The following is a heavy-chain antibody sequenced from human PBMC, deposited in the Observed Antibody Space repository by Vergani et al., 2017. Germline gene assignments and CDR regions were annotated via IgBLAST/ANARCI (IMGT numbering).Heavy chain of an antibody. CDR1: GGSFTSYH. CDR3: ARVNTETNGHLSYYYYMDV. D-gene: IGHD4-11*01. Sequence: QVQLQQWGGGLLKPSETLSLTCVVNGGSFTSYHWTWIRQSPGEGLEWVGDIDHTVRPDYNPCLKSRLTMSVDKSRNQFSMTLNSVAATDTAIYFCARVNTETNGHLSYYYYMDVWGQGTVVTVS. J-gene: IGHJ6*03. V-gene: IGHV4-34*01. CDR2: IDHTVRP.